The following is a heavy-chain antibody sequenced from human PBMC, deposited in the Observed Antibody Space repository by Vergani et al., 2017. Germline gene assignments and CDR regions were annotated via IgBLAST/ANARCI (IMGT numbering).Heavy chain of an antibody. D-gene: IGHD1-26*01. J-gene: IGHJ6*02. CDR1: GYSFTSYW. Sequence: EVQLVQSGAEVKKPGESLKISCKGSGYSFTSYWIGWVRQMPEKGLEWMGIIYPDDSDTRYSPAFQGKVTISADKSIGTAYLQWSSLKASDTAIYYCARQFSWSGSSHYGMDVGGQGTTVTVSS. CDR2: IYPDDSDT. CDR3: ARQFSWSGSSHYGMDV. V-gene: IGHV5-51*01.